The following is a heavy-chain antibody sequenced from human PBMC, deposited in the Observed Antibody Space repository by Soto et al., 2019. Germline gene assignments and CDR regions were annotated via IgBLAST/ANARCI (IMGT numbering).Heavy chain of an antibody. Sequence: ASVKVSCKASGYTFTSYYMHWVRQAPGQGLEWMGIINPSGGSTSYAQKFQGRVTMTRDTSTSTVYMELSSLRSEYTAVYYCARVRYSRWFDPWGQGTLVTVSS. CDR3: ARVRYSRWFDP. V-gene: IGHV1-46*01. CDR2: INPSGGST. CDR1: GYTFTSYY. D-gene: IGHD1-20*01. J-gene: IGHJ5*02.